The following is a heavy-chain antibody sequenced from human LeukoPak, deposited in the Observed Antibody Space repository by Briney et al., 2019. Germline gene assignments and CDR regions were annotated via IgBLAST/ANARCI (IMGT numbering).Heavy chain of an antibody. CDR3: TTDGLFSGSYSYYYYYYGMDV. CDR1: GFTFSNAW. Sequence: GGSLRLSCAASGFTFSNAWMSWVRQAPGKGLEWVGRIKSKTDGGTTDYAAPVKGRFTISRDDSKNTLYLQMNSLKTEDTAVYYCTTDGLFSGSYSYYYYYYGMDVWGQGTTVTVSS. J-gene: IGHJ6*02. D-gene: IGHD1-26*01. V-gene: IGHV3-15*01. CDR2: IKSKTDGGTT.